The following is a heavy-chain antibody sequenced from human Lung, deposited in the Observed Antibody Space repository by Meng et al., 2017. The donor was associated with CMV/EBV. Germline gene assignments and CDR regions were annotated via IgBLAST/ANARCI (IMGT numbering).Heavy chain of an antibody. CDR1: GYTFTGYY. V-gene: IGHV1-2*02. J-gene: IGHJ4*02. D-gene: IGHD6-19*01. CDR3: ARVIAVAGTAPFDY. CDR2: IYPNTGGA. Sequence: ASVKVSCKASGYTFTGYYIHWVRQAPGQGLEWMGCIYPNTGGAKYAQKFQGRVTMTRDTSISTAYMELSSLRSDDTAVYYCARVIAVAGTAPFDYWGQGTLVTVSS.